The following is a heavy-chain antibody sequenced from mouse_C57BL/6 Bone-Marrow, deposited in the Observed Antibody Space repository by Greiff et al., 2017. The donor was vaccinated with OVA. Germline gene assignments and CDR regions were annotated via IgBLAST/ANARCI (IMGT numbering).Heavy chain of an antibody. CDR3: ARGDITTVVATKYFDV. D-gene: IGHD1-1*01. CDR1: GYTFTSYW. Sequence: QVQLQQPGAELVRPGTSVKLSCQASGYTFTSYWMHWVKQRPGQGLEWIGVIDPSDSYTTYNQKFKGKATLTVDTSSSTAYMQLSSLTSEDSAVYYCARGDITTVVATKYFDVWGTGTTVTVSS. V-gene: IGHV1-59*01. J-gene: IGHJ1*03. CDR2: IDPSDSYT.